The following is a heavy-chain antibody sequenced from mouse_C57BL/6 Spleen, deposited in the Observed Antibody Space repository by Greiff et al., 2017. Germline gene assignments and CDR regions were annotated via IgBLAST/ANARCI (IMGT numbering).Heavy chain of an antibody. CDR3: VRDYYSNYAMDY. J-gene: IGHJ4*01. D-gene: IGHD2-5*01. CDR1: GFTFTTYA. Sequence: DVMLVESGGGLVQPKGSLKLSCAASGFTFTTYAMHWVRQAPGKGLEWVARIRSKSSNYATYYADSVKYRFTISRDDSQSLLYLQMTNLKTEDTAMYYCVRDYYSNYAMDYWGQGTAVTVSS. V-gene: IGHV10-3*01. CDR2: IRSKSSNYAT.